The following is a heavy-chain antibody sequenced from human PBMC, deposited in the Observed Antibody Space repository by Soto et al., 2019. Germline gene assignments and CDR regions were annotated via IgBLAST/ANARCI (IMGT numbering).Heavy chain of an antibody. J-gene: IGHJ4*02. CDR3: AKAQFFYGSSGYYFDY. V-gene: IGHV3-23*01. CDR2: ISGSGGST. Sequence: PVGSLRLSCAASGFTFSSYAMSWVRQAPGKGLEWVSAISGSGGSTYYADSVKGRFTISRDNSKNTLYLQMNSLRAEDTAVYYCAKAQFFYGSSGYYFDYWGQGTLVTVSS. CDR1: GFTFSSYA. D-gene: IGHD3-22*01.